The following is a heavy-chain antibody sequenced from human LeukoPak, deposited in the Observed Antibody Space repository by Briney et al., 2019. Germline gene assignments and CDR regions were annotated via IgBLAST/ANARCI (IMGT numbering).Heavy chain of an antibody. D-gene: IGHD2-2*01. V-gene: IGHV1-69*04. CDR3: ARDMGVVVPAARSGYNWFDP. CDR2: IIPILGIA. Sequence: ASVKVSFKASGGTFSSYAISWVRQAPGQGLEWMGRIIPILGIANYAQKFQGRVTITADKSTSTAYMELSSLRSEDTAVYYCARDMGVVVPAARSGYNWFDPWGQGTLVTVSS. CDR1: GGTFSSYA. J-gene: IGHJ5*02.